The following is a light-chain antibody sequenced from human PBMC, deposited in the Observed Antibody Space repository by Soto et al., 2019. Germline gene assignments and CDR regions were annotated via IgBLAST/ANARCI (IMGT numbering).Light chain of an antibody. CDR1: SGHSSYT. CDR3: QSWVTGIEV. CDR2: LNSDGSH. V-gene: IGLV4-69*01. J-gene: IGLJ3*02. Sequence: QLVLTQSPSASASLGATVKLTCTLSSGHSSYTIAWHQQQPEKGPRYLMTLNSDGSHSKGDGIPDRFSGSSSGAERYVSISSLQSEDEADYYCQSWVTGIEVFGGGTKLTVL.